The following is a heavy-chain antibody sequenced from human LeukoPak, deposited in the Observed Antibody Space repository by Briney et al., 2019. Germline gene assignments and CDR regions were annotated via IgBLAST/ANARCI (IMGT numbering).Heavy chain of an antibody. J-gene: IGHJ6*03. Sequence: GASVKVSCNASGGTFSSYAISWVRQAPGQGLEWMGGIIPIFGTANYAQKFQGRVTITTDESTSTAYMELSSLRSEDTAVYYCARGRYSGSYSPFGYYMDVWGKGTTVTVSS. D-gene: IGHD1-26*01. CDR2: IIPIFGTA. CDR1: GGTFSSYA. CDR3: ARGRYSGSYSPFGYYMDV. V-gene: IGHV1-69*05.